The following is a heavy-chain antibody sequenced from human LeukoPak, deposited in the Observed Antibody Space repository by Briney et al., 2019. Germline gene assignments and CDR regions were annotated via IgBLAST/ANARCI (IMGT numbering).Heavy chain of an antibody. CDR1: GFTVSSNY. CDR3: ARSPGIAAAGTGY. CDR2: ISSSSSYI. D-gene: IGHD6-13*01. J-gene: IGHJ4*02. V-gene: IGHV3-21*01. Sequence: GGSLRLSCAASGFTVSSNYMSWVRQAPGKGLEWVSSISSSSSYIYYADSVKGRFTISRDNAKNSLYLQMNSLRAEDTAVYYCARSPGIAAAGTGYWGQGTLVTVSS.